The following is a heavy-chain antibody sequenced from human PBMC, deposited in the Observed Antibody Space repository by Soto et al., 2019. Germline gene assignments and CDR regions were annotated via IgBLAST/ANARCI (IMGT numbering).Heavy chain of an antibody. V-gene: IGHV1-2*04. J-gene: IGHJ6*02. CDR1: GYTFTGYY. D-gene: IGHD2-15*01. CDR3: AREGPVVVVAATPKAYGMDV. CDR2: INPNSGGA. Sequence: ASVKVSCKASGYTFTGYYMHWVRQAPGQGLEWMGWINPNSGGANYAQKFQGWVTMTRDTSISTAYMELSRLRSDDTAVYYCAREGPVVVVAATPKAYGMDVWGQGTTVTVSS.